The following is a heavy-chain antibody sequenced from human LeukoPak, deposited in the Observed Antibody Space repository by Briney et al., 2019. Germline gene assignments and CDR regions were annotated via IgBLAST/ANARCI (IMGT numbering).Heavy chain of an antibody. CDR1: GFTFSRTW. J-gene: IGHJ4*02. CDR2: IDPDGGST. CDR3: ARAGSYDHFDL. Sequence: TGGSLRLSCAASGFTFSRTWIHWVRQALGKGLMWVSRIDPDGGSTRYADSVEGRFTVSRDNAKNTLYLQMNSLRAEDTAVYYCARAGSYDHFDLWGQGTLVTVSS. D-gene: IGHD1-1*01. V-gene: IGHV3-74*01.